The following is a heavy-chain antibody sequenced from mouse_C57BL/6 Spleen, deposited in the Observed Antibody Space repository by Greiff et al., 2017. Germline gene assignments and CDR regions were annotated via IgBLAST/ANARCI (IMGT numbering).Heavy chain of an antibody. Sequence: EVKLVESGEGLVKPGGSLKLSCAASGFTFSSYAMSWVRQTPEKRLEWVAYISSGGDYIYYADTVKGRFTISRDNARNTLYLQMSSLKSEDTAMYYCTRERARGYGSTSWFAYWGQGSLVTVSA. CDR1: GFTFSSYA. D-gene: IGHD1-1*01. CDR3: TRERARGYGSTSWFAY. J-gene: IGHJ3*01. V-gene: IGHV5-9-1*02. CDR2: ISSGGDYI.